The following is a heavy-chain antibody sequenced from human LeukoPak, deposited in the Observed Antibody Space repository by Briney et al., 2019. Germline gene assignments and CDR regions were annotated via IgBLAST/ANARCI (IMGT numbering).Heavy chain of an antibody. CDR1: GYTFTSFG. CDR3: ARDYYDSSGYYFDY. V-gene: IGHV1-18*01. Sequence: ASVKVSCKASGYTFTSFGISWVRQAPGQGLEWMGWISAYNGNTNYAQKLQGRVTMTTDTSTSTAYMELRSLRSDDTAVYYCARDYYDSSGYYFDYWGQGTLVTVSS. J-gene: IGHJ4*02. CDR2: ISAYNGNT. D-gene: IGHD3-22*01.